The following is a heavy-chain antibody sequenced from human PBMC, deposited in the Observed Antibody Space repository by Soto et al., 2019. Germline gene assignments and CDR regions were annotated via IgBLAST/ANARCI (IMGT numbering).Heavy chain of an antibody. CDR3: AKDAGDQGYFQN. CDR2: ISYNGNDK. J-gene: IGHJ1*01. Sequence: QLVESGGGVVRPGRSLRLSCAASGFTFSGYAMHWVRQAPGKGLEWVATISYNGNDKYYVDSVKGRFTISRDNSKNTLYLQMSSLTPADTAIYYCAKDAGDQGYFQNWGQGTLVIVSS. D-gene: IGHD2-21*02. V-gene: IGHV3-30*18. CDR1: GFTFSGYA.